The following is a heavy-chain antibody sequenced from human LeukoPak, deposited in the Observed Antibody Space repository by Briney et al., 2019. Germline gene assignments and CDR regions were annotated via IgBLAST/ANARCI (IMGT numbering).Heavy chain of an antibody. CDR1: GYSISSDYF. CDR3: ARVVASTSIGS. CDR2: IFHSGSV. V-gene: IGHV4-38-2*02. Sequence: QASETLSLTCTVSGYSISSDYFWGWIRQPPGRGPEWIGSIFHSGSVYYNPSLQSRVTISVDTSTNRFSLKLTSVTAADTALYYCARVVASTSIGSWGQGTLVTVSS. J-gene: IGHJ4*02. D-gene: IGHD2-15*01.